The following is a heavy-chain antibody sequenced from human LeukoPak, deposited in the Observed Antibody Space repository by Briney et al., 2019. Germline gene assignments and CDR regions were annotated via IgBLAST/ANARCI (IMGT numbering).Heavy chain of an antibody. CDR2: IYSGGST. V-gene: IGHV3-53*01. CDR1: GFIVSSNY. CDR3: ARGDDYGGAWYYFDY. D-gene: IGHD4-23*01. J-gene: IGHJ4*02. Sequence: TGGSLRLSCAASGFIVSSNYMNWVRQAPGKGLEWVLVIYSGGSTYYADSVKGLFTISRDNSKNTLFLQMNSLRAEDTAEYYCARGDDYGGAWYYFDYWGQGTLVTVSS.